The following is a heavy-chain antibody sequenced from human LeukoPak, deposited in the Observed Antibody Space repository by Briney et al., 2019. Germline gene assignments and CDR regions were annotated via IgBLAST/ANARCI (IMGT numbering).Heavy chain of an antibody. Sequence: PSETLSLTCAVYGGSFSGYYWSWIRQPPGKGLEWIGEINHSGSTNYNPSLKSRVTISVDTSKNQFSLKLSSVTAADTAVYYCARANSGWGFDPWGQGTLVTVSS. CDR1: GGSFSGYY. CDR3: ARANSGWGFDP. CDR2: INHSGST. D-gene: IGHD6-19*01. J-gene: IGHJ5*02. V-gene: IGHV4-34*01.